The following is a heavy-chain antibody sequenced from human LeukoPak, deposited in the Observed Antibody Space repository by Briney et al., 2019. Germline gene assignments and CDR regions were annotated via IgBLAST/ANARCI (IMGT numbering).Heavy chain of an antibody. CDR3: ASDSSSSDY. J-gene: IGHJ4*02. Sequence: SQTLSLTCTVSGGSISSGSYYWSWIRQPAGKGLEWIGRIYTSGSTNYNPSLKSRVTISVDTSKNQFSLKLSSVTAAGTAVYYCASDSSSSDYWGQGTLVTVSS. D-gene: IGHD6-13*01. CDR2: IYTSGST. CDR1: GGSISSGSYY. V-gene: IGHV4-61*02.